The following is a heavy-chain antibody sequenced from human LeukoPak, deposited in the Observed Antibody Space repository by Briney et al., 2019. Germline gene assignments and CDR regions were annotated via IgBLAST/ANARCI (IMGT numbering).Heavy chain of an antibody. D-gene: IGHD2-2*01. Sequence: SETLSLTCTVSGGSISSYHWSWIRQPAGKGLEWIGRIYTSGSTNYNPSLKSRVTMSVDTSKNQFSLKLSSVTAADTAVYYCAGRYCSSTSCYLRGFDPWGQGTLVTVSS. CDR3: AGRYCSSTSCYLRGFDP. V-gene: IGHV4-4*07. J-gene: IGHJ5*02. CDR1: GGSISSYH. CDR2: IYTSGST.